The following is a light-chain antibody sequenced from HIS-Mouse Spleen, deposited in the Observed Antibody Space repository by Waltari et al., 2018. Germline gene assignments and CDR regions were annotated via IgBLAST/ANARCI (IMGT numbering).Light chain of an antibody. CDR1: SSNIGAGYD. J-gene: IGLJ2*01. Sequence: QSVLTHPPSVSGAPGQRVTISCTGSSSNIGAGYDVHWYQQLPGTAPKLLIYGNSNRPSGVPDRFSGSKSGTSASLAITGLQAEDEADYYCQSYDSSLRDVVFGGGTKLTVL. CDR3: QSYDSSLRDVV. CDR2: GNS. V-gene: IGLV1-40*01.